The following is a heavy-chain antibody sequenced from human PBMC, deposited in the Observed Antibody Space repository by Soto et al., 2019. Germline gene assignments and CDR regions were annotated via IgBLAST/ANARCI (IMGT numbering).Heavy chain of an antibody. CDR3: ARVGLPFGYYYYYGMDV. Sequence: QVQLVESGGGVVQPGRSLRLSCAASGFTFSSYAMHWVRQAPGKGLEWVAVISYDGSNKYYADSVKGRFTISRDNSKNTLYLQMNSLRAEDTAVYYCARVGLPFGYYYYYGMDVWGQGTTVTVSS. CDR1: GFTFSSYA. D-gene: IGHD3-10*01. V-gene: IGHV3-30-3*01. CDR2: ISYDGSNK. J-gene: IGHJ6*02.